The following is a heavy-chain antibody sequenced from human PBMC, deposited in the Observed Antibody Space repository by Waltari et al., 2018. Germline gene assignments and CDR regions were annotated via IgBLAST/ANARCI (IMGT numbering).Heavy chain of an antibody. D-gene: IGHD2-21*01. V-gene: IGHV4-39*01. Sequence: QLQLQESGPGLVKPSETLSLTCTVSGDSMSSSNFYWGWIRQPPGKGLECIASIYYSGTTHYNPSLKSRVTIFDDTSKNQFSLMMTSVTAADTAVYYCARAIKVAGILWPDGFDMWGQGTMVTVSS. CDR2: IYYSGTT. J-gene: IGHJ3*02. CDR3: ARAIKVAGILWPDGFDM. CDR1: GDSMSSSNFY.